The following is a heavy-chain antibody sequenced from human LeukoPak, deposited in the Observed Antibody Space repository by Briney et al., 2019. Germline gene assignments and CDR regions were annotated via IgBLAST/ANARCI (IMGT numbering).Heavy chain of an antibody. Sequence: GGSLRLSCAASGFTFSNYAMSWVRQAPGKGLEWISYISSSTNTIYYADSVKGRFTISRDSAKDSLFLQMNSLRDDDTAVYYCAREGIGGYGGPFDFWGQGTLVTVSS. CDR2: ISSSTNTI. CDR1: GFTFSNYA. V-gene: IGHV3-48*02. CDR3: AREGIGGYGGPFDF. J-gene: IGHJ3*01. D-gene: IGHD4-23*01.